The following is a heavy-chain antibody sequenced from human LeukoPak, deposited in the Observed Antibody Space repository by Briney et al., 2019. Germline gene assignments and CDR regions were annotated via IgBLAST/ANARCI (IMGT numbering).Heavy chain of an antibody. CDR2: VSGCGGSR. J-gene: IGHJ4*02. V-gene: IGHV3-23*01. CDR3: AKESGDSSVECSC. D-gene: IGHD3-22*01. Sequence: PGGSLRLSCAASVFTFSSYAMSWVRQAPGKGLVGVSGVSGCGGSRYYADQVKRRFTISRDNSKNTLYLQMNSLRAGDTAVYYCAKESGDSSVECSCWGQGTLVTVSS. CDR1: VFTFSSYA.